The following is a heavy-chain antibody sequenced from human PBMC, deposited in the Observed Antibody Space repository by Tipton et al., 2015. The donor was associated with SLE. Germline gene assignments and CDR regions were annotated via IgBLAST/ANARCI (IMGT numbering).Heavy chain of an antibody. CDR1: GFTFSSYS. CDR3: AKGYCSSTSCYGYYYYGMDV. Sequence: GSLRLSCAASGFTFSSYSMNWVRQAPGKGLEWVSSISSSSSYIYYADSVKGRFTISRDNAKNSLYLQMNSLRAEDTAVYYCAKGYCSSTSCYGYYYYGMDVWGQGTPVTVSS. D-gene: IGHD2-2*01. V-gene: IGHV3-21*01. J-gene: IGHJ6*02. CDR2: ISSSSSYI.